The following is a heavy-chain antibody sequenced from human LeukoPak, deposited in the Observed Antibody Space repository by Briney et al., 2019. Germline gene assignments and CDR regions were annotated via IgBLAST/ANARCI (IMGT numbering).Heavy chain of an antibody. CDR2: ISYDGSNK. CDR3: AKDLIY. V-gene: IGHV3-30*18. J-gene: IGHJ4*02. Sequence: GGSLRLSCAASGFTFSSYGMHWVRQAPGKGLEWVAVISYDGSNKYYADSVKGRFTISRDNSKNTLYLQMNSLRAEDTAVYYCAKDLIYWGQGTLVTVSS. D-gene: IGHD3-16*01. CDR1: GFTFSSYG.